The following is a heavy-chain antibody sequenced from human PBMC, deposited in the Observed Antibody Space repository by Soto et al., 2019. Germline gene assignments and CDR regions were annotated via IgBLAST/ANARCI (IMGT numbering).Heavy chain of an antibody. CDR3: AKDRRDIVVVVAADIDY. D-gene: IGHD2-15*01. V-gene: IGHV3-30*18. CDR2: ISYDGSNK. Sequence: QVQLVESGGGVVQPGRSLRLSCAASGFTFSSYGMHWVRQAPGKGLEWVAVISYDGSNKYYADSVKGRFTISRDNSQNTLYLQMNSLRAEDTAVYYCAKDRRDIVVVVAADIDYWGQGTLVTVSS. J-gene: IGHJ4*02. CDR1: GFTFSSYG.